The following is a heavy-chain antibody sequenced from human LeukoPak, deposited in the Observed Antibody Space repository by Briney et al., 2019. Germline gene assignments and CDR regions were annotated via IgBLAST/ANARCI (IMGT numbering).Heavy chain of an antibody. Sequence: GGSLRLSCAASGFTFSSYAMSWVRQAPGKGLEWVSAISGSGGSTYYADSVKGRFTISRGNSKNTLYLQMNSLRAEDTAVYYCAKDMRFYSSSADFDYWGQGTPVTVSS. J-gene: IGHJ4*02. D-gene: IGHD6-6*01. V-gene: IGHV3-23*01. CDR3: AKDMRFYSSSADFDY. CDR1: GFTFSSYA. CDR2: ISGSGGST.